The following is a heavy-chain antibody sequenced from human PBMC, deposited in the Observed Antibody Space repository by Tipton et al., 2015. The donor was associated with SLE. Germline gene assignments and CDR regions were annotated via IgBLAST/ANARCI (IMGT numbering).Heavy chain of an antibody. CDR1: GFTFSNNW. V-gene: IGHV3-7*01. CDR2: IREDGSEN. Sequence: SLRLSCAVSGFTFSNNWMAWVRQAPGKGLEWVAHIREDGSENFYVDSVRGRFAISRDNAQNSLYLHMNSLRAEDTAVYYCARNMRGSLGLHGMDVWGQGTTVTVSS. CDR3: ARNMRGSLGLHGMDV. D-gene: IGHD7-27*01. J-gene: IGHJ6*02.